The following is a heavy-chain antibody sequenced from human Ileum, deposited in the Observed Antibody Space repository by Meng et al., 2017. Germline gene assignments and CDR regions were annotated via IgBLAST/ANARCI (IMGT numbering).Heavy chain of an antibody. CDR3: ARPAGYSSDWYKYFQH. J-gene: IGHJ1*01. V-gene: IGHV4-34*02. Sequence: QVRLQQWGAGLLKPSETLSLTCAAYGGSFSGYYWSWVRQSPGKGLEWIAEINHSGSSNYNPPFQSRVTISVDRPRNQFSLKLSSVTAADTGVYYCARPAGYSSDWYKYFQHWGQGTLVTVSS. CDR1: GGSFSGYY. CDR2: INHSGSS. D-gene: IGHD6-13*01.